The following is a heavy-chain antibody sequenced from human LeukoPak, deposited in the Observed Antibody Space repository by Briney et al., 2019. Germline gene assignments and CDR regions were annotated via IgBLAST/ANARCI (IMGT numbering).Heavy chain of an antibody. J-gene: IGHJ4*02. V-gene: IGHV1-2*02. CDR2: SNPNTGGT. CDR1: GYTFTGYY. D-gene: IGHD4-17*01. CDR3: ARTRSTVTTLFDY. Sequence: ASVKVSCKASGYTFTGYYMHWLRQAPGQGPEWMGWSNPNTGGTNYAQTFQGRVTMTRDTSISTAYMELSRLSSDDTAVYYCARTRSTVTTLFDYWGQGTLVTVSS.